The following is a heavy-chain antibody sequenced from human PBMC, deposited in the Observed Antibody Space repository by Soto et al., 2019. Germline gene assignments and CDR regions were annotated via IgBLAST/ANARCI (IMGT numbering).Heavy chain of an antibody. J-gene: IGHJ5*02. Sequence: SETLSLTCTVSGGSISSSSYYWGWIRQPPGKGLEWIGNIYYSGSTNYNPSLKSRVTISVDTSKNQFSLKLSSVTAADTAVYYCARFGMIVGATNTWFDPWGQGTLVTVSS. V-gene: IGHV4-39*07. CDR3: ARFGMIVGATNTWFDP. CDR2: IYYSGST. CDR1: GGSISSSSYY. D-gene: IGHD1-26*01.